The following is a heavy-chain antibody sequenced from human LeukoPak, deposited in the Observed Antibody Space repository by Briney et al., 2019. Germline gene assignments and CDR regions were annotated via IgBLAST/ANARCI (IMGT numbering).Heavy chain of an antibody. CDR1: GYTLTELS. CDR2: FDPEDDET. Sequence: GASVKASCKVSGYTLTELSMHWVRQAPGKGLEWMGGFDPEDDETIYAQKFQGRVTMTRDTSTSTVYMELSSLRSEDTAVYYCAREYCSGGSCYQRGYYYYGMDVWGQGTTVTASS. J-gene: IGHJ6*02. D-gene: IGHD2-15*01. V-gene: IGHV1-24*01. CDR3: AREYCSGGSCYQRGYYYYGMDV.